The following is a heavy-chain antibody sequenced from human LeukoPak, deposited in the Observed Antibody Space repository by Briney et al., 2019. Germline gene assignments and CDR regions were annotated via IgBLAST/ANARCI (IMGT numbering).Heavy chain of an antibody. Sequence: ASVKVSCKVSGDTLIELAIHWVRQAPGKGLEWMGGLDPEDGATMYAQKFEGRVSMTEDTTTDTAYMELSSVRSEDTAVYYCATARQYDDFAGYPWYYGLDVWGQGTTVTVSS. J-gene: IGHJ6*02. D-gene: IGHD3/OR15-3a*01. CDR2: LDPEDGAT. V-gene: IGHV1-24*01. CDR1: GDTLIELA. CDR3: ATARQYDDFAGYPWYYGLDV.